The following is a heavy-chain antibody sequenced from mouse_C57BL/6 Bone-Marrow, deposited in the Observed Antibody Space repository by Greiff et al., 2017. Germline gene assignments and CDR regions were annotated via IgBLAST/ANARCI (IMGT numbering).Heavy chain of an antibody. CDR2: ISSGSSTI. V-gene: IGHV5-17*01. Sequence: EVKLVESGGGLVKPGGSLKLSCAASGFTFSDYGMHWVRQAPEKGLEWVAYISSGSSTIYYADTVKGRFTISRDNAKNTLFLQMTSLRSEDTAMYCCADDYDWFAYWGQGNLVTVSA. D-gene: IGHD2-4*01. CDR3: ADDYDWFAY. CDR1: GFTFSDYG. J-gene: IGHJ3*01.